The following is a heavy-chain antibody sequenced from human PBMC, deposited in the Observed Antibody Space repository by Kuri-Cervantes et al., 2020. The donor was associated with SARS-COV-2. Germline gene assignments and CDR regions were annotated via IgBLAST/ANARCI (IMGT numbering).Heavy chain of an antibody. CDR1: GFTFSSYG. CDR2: ISYDGSNK. D-gene: IGHD2/OR15-2a*01. CDR3: ANGLLLNFDY. J-gene: IGHJ4*02. V-gene: IGHV3-30*18. Sequence: GGSLRLSCAASGFTFSSYGMHWVRQAPGKGLEWVAVISYDGSNKYYADSVKGRFTISRDNSKNTLYLQMNSLRAEDTAVYYCANGLLLNFDYWGQGTLVTVSS.